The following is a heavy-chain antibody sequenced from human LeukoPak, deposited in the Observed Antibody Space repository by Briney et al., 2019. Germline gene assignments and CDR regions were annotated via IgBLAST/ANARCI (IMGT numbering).Heavy chain of an antibody. V-gene: IGHV4-34*01. CDR2: INHSGST. J-gene: IGHJ4*02. D-gene: IGHD6-19*01. Sequence: PSETLSLTCAVYGGSSSGYYWSWIRQPPGKGLEWIGEINHSGSTNYNPSLKSRVTISVDTSKNQFSLKLSSVTAADTAVYYCARPGIAVAGTGFDYWGQGTLVTVSS. CDR1: GGSSSGYY. CDR3: ARPGIAVAGTGFDY.